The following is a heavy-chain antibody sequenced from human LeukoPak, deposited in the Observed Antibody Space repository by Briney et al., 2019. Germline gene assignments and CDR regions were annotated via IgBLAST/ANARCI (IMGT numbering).Heavy chain of an antibody. Sequence: PSETLSLTCTVSGGSISSGVYYWNWIWQPAGKGLEWIGRISTSVNPNYNPSLKSRLTISVDTSKNQFSLKLNSVTAADTAVYYCARAPGGRRAYYMDVWGKGTTVTVSS. D-gene: IGHD3-16*01. J-gene: IGHJ6*03. CDR2: ISTSVNP. V-gene: IGHV4-61*02. CDR1: GGSISSGVYY. CDR3: ARAPGGRRAYYMDV.